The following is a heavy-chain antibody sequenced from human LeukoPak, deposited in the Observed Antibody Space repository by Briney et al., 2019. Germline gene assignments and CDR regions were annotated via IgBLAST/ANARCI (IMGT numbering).Heavy chain of an antibody. Sequence: GGSLRLSCAASGFTFSNFAMSWVREGPGKGLEWVAAISAGGDYTLYAAAVKGLYTTSRDNSKNTLFLQMSSLRAEDTAVYYCAKNYGDPRPYYDYWGQGILVTVSS. CDR3: AKNYGDPRPYYDY. D-gene: IGHD4-17*01. CDR1: GFTFSNFA. J-gene: IGHJ4*02. CDR2: ISAGGDYT. V-gene: IGHV3-23*01.